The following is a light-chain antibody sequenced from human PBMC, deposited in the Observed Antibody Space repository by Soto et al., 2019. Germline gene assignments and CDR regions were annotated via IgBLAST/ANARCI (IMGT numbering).Light chain of an antibody. Sequence: DIVMTQSPDSLAVSLGERATINCKSSQSLLYSSNNENYLAWYQQKPGQPPRLLIYWASTRESGVPDRFSGSGSGTDFTLTISSLQAEDVAVYYCQQHYTTPVTFGQGTRLDIK. CDR2: WAS. J-gene: IGKJ5*01. V-gene: IGKV4-1*01. CDR1: QSLLYSSNNENY. CDR3: QQHYTTPVT.